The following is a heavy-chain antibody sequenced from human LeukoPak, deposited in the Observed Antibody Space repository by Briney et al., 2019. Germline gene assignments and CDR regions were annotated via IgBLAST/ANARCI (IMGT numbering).Heavy chain of an antibody. D-gene: IGHD6-19*01. CDR1: GLTFSSYA. J-gene: IGHJ3*01. Sequence: GGSLRLSCAASGLTFSSYAMSWVRQAPGKGLEWVSAISGSGQSTFYADSVKGRFTISRDNSKNPLDVQMNSLRGEDTALYYCAKDLPAVAYLHGAFDFWGQGTMVTVSS. V-gene: IGHV3-23*01. CDR2: ISGSGQST. CDR3: AKDLPAVAYLHGAFDF.